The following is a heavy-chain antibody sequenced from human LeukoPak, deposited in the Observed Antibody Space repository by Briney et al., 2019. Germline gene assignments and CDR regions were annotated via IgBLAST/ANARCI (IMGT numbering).Heavy chain of an antibody. V-gene: IGHV3-23*01. Sequence: PGGSLRLSCAASGFTFSSYAMSWVRQAPGKGLEWVSGISGSGGSTYYADSVKGRFTISRDNAKNSLYLQMNSLRAEDTAVYYCARSSGSNYYYYYYMDVWGKGTTVTISS. J-gene: IGHJ6*03. CDR3: ARSSGSNYYYYYYMDV. D-gene: IGHD1-26*01. CDR2: ISGSGGST. CDR1: GFTFSSYA.